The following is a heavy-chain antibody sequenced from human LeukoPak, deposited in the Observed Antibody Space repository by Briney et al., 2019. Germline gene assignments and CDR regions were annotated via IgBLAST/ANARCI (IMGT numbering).Heavy chain of an antibody. D-gene: IGHD6-13*01. CDR1: GGTFNNHA. CDR2: IIPIFGTA. Sequence: ASVKVSFKASGGTFNNHAISWVPQAPGQGLEWIGGIIPIFGTANYPQKFQGRVTITADKSTSTAYMELSSLRSEDTAVYYCARDYSSSWYFDPWGQGTLVTVSS. J-gene: IGHJ4*02. V-gene: IGHV1-69*06. CDR3: ARDYSSSWYFDP.